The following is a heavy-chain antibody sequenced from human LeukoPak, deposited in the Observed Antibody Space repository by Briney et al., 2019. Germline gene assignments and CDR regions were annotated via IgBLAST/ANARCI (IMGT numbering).Heavy chain of an antibody. V-gene: IGHV3-21*01. Sequence: GGSLRLSCAASGFTFSSYSMNWVRQAPGKGLEWVSSISSCSSYIYYADSVKGRFTISRDNAKNSLYLQMNSLRAEDTAVYYCARDMGYCSGGSCYAYFDYWGQGTLVTVSS. D-gene: IGHD2-15*01. CDR1: GFTFSSYS. CDR3: ARDMGYCSGGSCYAYFDY. J-gene: IGHJ4*02. CDR2: ISSCSSYI.